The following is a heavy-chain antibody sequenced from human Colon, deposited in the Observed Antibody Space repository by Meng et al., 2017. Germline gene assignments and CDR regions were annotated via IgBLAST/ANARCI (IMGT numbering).Heavy chain of an antibody. CDR1: GGSFSGYY. CDR3: ARGRYSGYLP. Sequence: QVQRTQGGAGLLKPSETLPLACAGYGGSFSGYYWSWIRQPPGKGLEWIGEINHSGSTNYNPSLKSRVTISVDTSKNQFSLKLSSVTAADTAVYYCARGRYSGYLPWGQGTLVTVSS. J-gene: IGHJ5*02. V-gene: IGHV4-34*01. CDR2: INHSGST. D-gene: IGHD5-12*01.